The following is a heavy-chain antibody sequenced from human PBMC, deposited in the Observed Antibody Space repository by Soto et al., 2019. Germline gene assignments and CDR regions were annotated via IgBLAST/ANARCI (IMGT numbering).Heavy chain of an antibody. CDR2: INHSGST. CDR3: ARGPRDVDTAMVRVGAVYGINYYGMDV. CDR1: GGSFSGYY. D-gene: IGHD5-18*01. V-gene: IGHV4-34*01. J-gene: IGHJ6*02. Sequence: SETLSLTCAVYGGSFSGYYWSWIRQPPGKGLEWIGEINHSGSTNYNPSLKSRVTISVDTSKNQFSLKLSSVTAADTAVYYCARGPRDVDTAMVRVGAVYGINYYGMDVWGQGTTVTVSS.